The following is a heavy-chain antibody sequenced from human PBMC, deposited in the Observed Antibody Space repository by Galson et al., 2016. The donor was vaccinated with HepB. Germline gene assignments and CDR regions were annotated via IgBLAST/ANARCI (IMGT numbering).Heavy chain of an antibody. CDR2: IIPIFDTA. CDR3: ARDSSSSLVTSWFDP. D-gene: IGHD6-6*01. J-gene: IGHJ5*02. Sequence: SVKVSCKASGDTFSNYAISWVRQAPGHGLEWMGGIIPIFDTAVYAQRFQGRVTITADESTSTAYMELSSRTSADTAVYYCARDSSSSLVTSWFDPWGQGTLVTVSS. CDR1: GDTFSNYA. V-gene: IGHV1-69*13.